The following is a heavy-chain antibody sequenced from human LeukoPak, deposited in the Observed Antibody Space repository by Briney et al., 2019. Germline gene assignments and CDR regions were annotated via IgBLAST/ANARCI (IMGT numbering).Heavy chain of an antibody. Sequence: PSETLSLTCTVSGYSISSGYYWGWIRQPPGKGLEWIGSIYRSGSTYYNPSLKSRVTISVDASKNLFSLNLKLTSVTAADTAVYYCARGGSGYDWFDPWGQGTLVTVSS. CDR1: GYSISSGYY. V-gene: IGHV4-38-2*02. CDR3: ARGGSGYDWFDP. D-gene: IGHD5-12*01. J-gene: IGHJ5*02. CDR2: IYRSGST.